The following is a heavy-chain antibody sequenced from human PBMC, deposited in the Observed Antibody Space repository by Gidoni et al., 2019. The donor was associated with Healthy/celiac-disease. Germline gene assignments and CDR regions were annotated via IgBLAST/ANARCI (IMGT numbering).Heavy chain of an antibody. J-gene: IGHJ4*02. Sequence: QVTLRESGPALVKPTQTLTLTCTFSGFSLSTSGMCVSWIRQPPGKALEWLALIDWDDDKYYSTSLKTRLTISKDTSKNQVVLTMTNMDPVDTATYYCARQRGDSSSWYPDYWGQGTLVTVSS. D-gene: IGHD6-13*01. CDR3: ARQRGDSSSWYPDY. CDR2: IDWDDDK. CDR1: GFSLSTSGMC. V-gene: IGHV2-70*01.